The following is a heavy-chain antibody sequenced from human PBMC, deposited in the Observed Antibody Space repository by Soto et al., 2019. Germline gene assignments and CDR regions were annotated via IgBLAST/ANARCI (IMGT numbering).Heavy chain of an antibody. CDR1: GGTFSSYT. V-gene: IGHV1-69*04. CDR2: IIPILGIA. CDR3: ARDNLRYFDWGDY. Sequence: GASVKVSCKASGGTFSSYTISWVRQAPGQRLEWMGRIIPILGIANYAQKFQGRVTITADKSASTAYMELSSLRSEDTAVYYCARDNLRYFDWGDYWGQGTLVTVSS. J-gene: IGHJ4*02. D-gene: IGHD3-9*01.